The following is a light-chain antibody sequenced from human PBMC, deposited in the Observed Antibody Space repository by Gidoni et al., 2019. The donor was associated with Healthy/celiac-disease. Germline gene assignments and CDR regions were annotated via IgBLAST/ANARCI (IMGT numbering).Light chain of an antibody. CDR3: QQSFSTPRT. J-gene: IGKJ1*01. CDR2: AAS. V-gene: IGKV1-39*01. CDR1: HSISSY. Sequence: DIQMTQSPSSLSASVGDRVTITCRASHSISSYLNWYQHKPGKAPKLLIYAASRLQSGVPSRFSGSGSGTDFTLTISSLQLGDLATYYCQQSFSTPRTFGQGTKVEIK.